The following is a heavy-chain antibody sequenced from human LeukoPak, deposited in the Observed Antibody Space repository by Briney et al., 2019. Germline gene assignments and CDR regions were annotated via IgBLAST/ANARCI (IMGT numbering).Heavy chain of an antibody. V-gene: IGHV3-30*18. CDR1: GFTFSSYG. J-gene: IGHJ3*02. D-gene: IGHD6-13*01. Sequence: GGSLRFSCAASGFTFSSYGMHWVRQAPGKGLEWVAVISYDGSNKYYADSVKGRFTISRDNSKNTLYLQMNSLRAEDTAVYYCANSVIAAAGFDAFDIWGQGTMVTVSS. CDR2: ISYDGSNK. CDR3: ANSVIAAAGFDAFDI.